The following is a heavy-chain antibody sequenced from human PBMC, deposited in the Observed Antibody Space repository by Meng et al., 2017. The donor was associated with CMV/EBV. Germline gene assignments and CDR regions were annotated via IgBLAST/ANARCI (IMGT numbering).Heavy chain of an antibody. V-gene: IGHV4-38-2*02. Sequence: SETLSLTCTVSGYSISSGYYWGWIRQPPGKGLEWIGSIYHSGSTYYNPSLKSRVTISVDTSKNQFPLKLSSVTAADTAVYYCARVGDCSSTSCYTRAFDIWGQGTMVTVSS. D-gene: IGHD2-2*02. CDR3: ARVGDCSSTSCYTRAFDI. CDR1: GYSISSGYY. CDR2: IYHSGST. J-gene: IGHJ3*02.